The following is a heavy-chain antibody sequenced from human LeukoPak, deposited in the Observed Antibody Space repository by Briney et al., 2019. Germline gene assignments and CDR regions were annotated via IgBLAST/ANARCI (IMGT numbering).Heavy chain of an antibody. J-gene: IGHJ4*02. CDR3: ARASYYYDSSGYYALDYFDY. Sequence: GSSVKVSCKASGGTFSSYTISWVRQAPGQGLEWMGRIIPILGIANYAQKFQGRVTITADKSTSTAYMELSSLRSEDTAVYYCARASYYYDSSGYYALDYFDYWGQGTLVTVSS. CDR2: IIPILGIA. D-gene: IGHD3-22*01. V-gene: IGHV1-69*02. CDR1: GGTFSSYT.